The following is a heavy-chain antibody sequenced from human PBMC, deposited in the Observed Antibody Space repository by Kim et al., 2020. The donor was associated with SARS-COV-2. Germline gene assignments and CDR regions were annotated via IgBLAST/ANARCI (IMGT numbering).Heavy chain of an antibody. D-gene: IGHD2-21*02. Sequence: GGSLRLSCAASGFTFSSYGMHWVRQAPGKGLEWVAVIWYDGSNKYYADSVKGRFTISRDNSKNTLYLQMNSLRAEDTAVYYCVRDDCGGDCYGGFMYYYYGMDVWGQGTTVTVSS. CDR2: IWYDGSNK. J-gene: IGHJ6*02. CDR1: GFTFSSYG. V-gene: IGHV3-33*01. CDR3: VRDDCGGDCYGGFMYYYYGMDV.